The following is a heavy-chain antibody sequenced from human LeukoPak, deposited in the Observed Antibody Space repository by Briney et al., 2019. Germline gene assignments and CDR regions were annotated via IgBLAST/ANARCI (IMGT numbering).Heavy chain of an antibody. CDR1: GGSISSYY. Sequence: SETLSLTCTVSGGSISSYYWSWIRQPPGKGLEWIGYIYYSGSTNYSPSLKSRVTISVDTSKHQFSLKLSSVTSADTAVYYCARSEYSYGADAFDIWGQGTMVTVSS. D-gene: IGHD5-18*01. CDR3: ARSEYSYGADAFDI. V-gene: IGHV4-59*01. J-gene: IGHJ3*02. CDR2: IYYSGST.